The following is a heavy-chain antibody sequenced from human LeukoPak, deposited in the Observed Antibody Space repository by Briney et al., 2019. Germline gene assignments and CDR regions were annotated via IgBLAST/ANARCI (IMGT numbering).Heavy chain of an antibody. V-gene: IGHV3-7*01. CDR3: ARGGYYDTSGYRPLDY. D-gene: IGHD3-22*01. Sequence: GGSLRLSCAASGFTFSSYWMSCVRQAPGKGLEWVANIKQDGSEKYYVDSVKGRFTISRDNDKNSLYLQVNSLRAEDTAVYYCARGGYYDTSGYRPLDYWGQGTLVTISS. CDR2: IKQDGSEK. J-gene: IGHJ4*02. CDR1: GFTFSSYW.